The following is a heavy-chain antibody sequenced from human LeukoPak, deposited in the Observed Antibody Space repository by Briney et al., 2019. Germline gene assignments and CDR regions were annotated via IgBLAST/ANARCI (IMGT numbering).Heavy chain of an antibody. CDR3: ARRIPMIRAYWYFDL. Sequence: SETLSLTCTVSGGSISSYYWSWIRQPPGKGLEWIGYIYYSGSTNYNPSLKSRVTISVDTSKNQFSLKLSSVTAADTAVYYYARRIPMIRAYWYFDLWGRGTLVTVSS. D-gene: IGHD3-22*01. CDR2: IYYSGST. V-gene: IGHV4-59*01. CDR1: GGSISSYY. J-gene: IGHJ2*01.